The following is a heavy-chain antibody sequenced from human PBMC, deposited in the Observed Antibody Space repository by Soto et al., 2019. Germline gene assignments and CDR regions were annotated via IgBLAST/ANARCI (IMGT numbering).Heavy chain of an antibody. V-gene: IGHV4-4*07. D-gene: IGHD2-21*01. Sequence: SETLSLTCTVSGGSVTNHYWSWIRQPAGKGLEWLGRLYNAERTTYNPALKGRVTMSMDTANNQFSLKLTSVTAADTAVYFCAREPLAHSYFDFWGQGTLVTVSS. J-gene: IGHJ4*02. CDR3: AREPLAHSYFDF. CDR2: LYNAERT. CDR1: GGSVTNHY.